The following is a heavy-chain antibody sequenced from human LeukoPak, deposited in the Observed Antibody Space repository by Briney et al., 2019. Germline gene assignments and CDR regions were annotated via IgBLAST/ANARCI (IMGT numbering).Heavy chain of an antibody. D-gene: IGHD6-6*01. J-gene: IGHJ4*02. CDR2: ISPTGSTT. V-gene: IGHV3-74*01. CDR3: ARGPNSNWSGLDF. CDR1: GFSFSGHW. Sequence: PGGSLRLSCTASGFSFSGHWMHWARQLPGKGLVRVSRISPTGSTTSYADSVKGRFTVSRDNAKNTLYLQVNNLRAEDTAVYYCARGPNSNWSGLDFWGRGTLLTVSS.